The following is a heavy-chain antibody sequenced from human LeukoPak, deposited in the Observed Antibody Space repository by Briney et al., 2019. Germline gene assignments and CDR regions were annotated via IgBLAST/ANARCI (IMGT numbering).Heavy chain of an antibody. Sequence: ASVKVSCKASGYTFIDYYMHWVRQAPGQGLEWMGWINPKSGGTNYAQKFQGRVTMTRDTSISTAYMELRSLRSDDTAVYYCARTERYYDSSGYYLNDAFDIWGQGTMVTVSS. J-gene: IGHJ3*02. D-gene: IGHD3-22*01. CDR3: ARTERYYDSSGYYLNDAFDI. CDR1: GYTFIDYY. CDR2: INPKSGGT. V-gene: IGHV1-2*02.